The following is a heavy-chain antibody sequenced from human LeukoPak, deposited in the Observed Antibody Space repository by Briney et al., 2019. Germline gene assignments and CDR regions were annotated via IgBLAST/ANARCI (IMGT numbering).Heavy chain of an antibody. CDR2: IYHSGRT. Sequence: PSETLSLTCTVSGYSISSGYYWGWIRQPPGKGLEWIGIIYHSGRTDYNPSLKSRVTISEDTSKNQFSLKLSSVTAADTAVYYCAREKPVYGGNSPGDYWGQGTLVTVSS. CDR3: AREKPVYGGNSPGDY. J-gene: IGHJ4*02. CDR1: GYSISSGYY. D-gene: IGHD4-23*01. V-gene: IGHV4-38-2*02.